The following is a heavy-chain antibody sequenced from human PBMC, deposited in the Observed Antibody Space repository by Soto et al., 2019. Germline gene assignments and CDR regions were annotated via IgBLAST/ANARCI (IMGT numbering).Heavy chain of an antibody. CDR1: GYTFTGYY. Sequence: ASVKVSCKASGYTFTGYYMHWVRQAPGQGLEWMGWINPNSGGTNYAQKFQGWVTMTRDTSISTAYMELSRLRSADTAVYYCARGPVLGIAVAGTIAGGHYYYGMDDWCEGTTVTVSS. V-gene: IGHV1-2*04. J-gene: IGHJ6*04. CDR2: INPNSGGT. D-gene: IGHD6-19*01. CDR3: ARGPVLGIAVAGTIAGGHYYYGMDD.